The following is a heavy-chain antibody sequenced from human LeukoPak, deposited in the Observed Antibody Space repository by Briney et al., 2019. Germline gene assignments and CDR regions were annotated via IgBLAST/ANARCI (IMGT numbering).Heavy chain of an antibody. Sequence: PGGSLRLSCEASGFTFRTFSMNWVRQAPGKALEWFSYISSSGATMYYADSVKGRFTISRDNAKSSLFMQMNSLRAEDTAVYYCASGYDFSDGSTRAFDHWGQGTLVTVSS. CDR2: ISSSGATM. CDR1: GFTFRTFS. CDR3: ASGYDFSDGSTRAFDH. V-gene: IGHV3-48*01. J-gene: IGHJ4*02. D-gene: IGHD3-3*01.